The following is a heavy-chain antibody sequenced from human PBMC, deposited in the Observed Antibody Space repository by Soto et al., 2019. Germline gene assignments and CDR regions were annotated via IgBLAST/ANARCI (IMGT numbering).Heavy chain of an antibody. Sequence: GGSLRLSCAASGFTFSYYNMNWVRQAPGKGPEWVSNIRTSGSDVYYADSVKGRFTVSRDNAKNSLYLQMHSLRVEDTAVYYCARDPDWSFYYWGQGTLVTVSS. V-gene: IGHV3-21*06. CDR3: ARDPDWSFYY. J-gene: IGHJ4*02. CDR2: IRTSGSDV. D-gene: IGHD3-9*01. CDR1: GFTFSYYN.